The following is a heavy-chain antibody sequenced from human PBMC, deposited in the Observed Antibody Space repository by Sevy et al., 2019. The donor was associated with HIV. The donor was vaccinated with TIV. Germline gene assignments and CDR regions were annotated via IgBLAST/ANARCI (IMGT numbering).Heavy chain of an antibody. V-gene: IGHV3-7*01. CDR3: ARGIAVGMFDY. Sequence: GGSLRLSCAASGFTFSSYWMSWVRQAPGKGLEWVANIKQDGSDKYYVDSVKGGFTISRDNTNNSQYLKMNSLRAEDTAVYYCARGIAVGMFDYWGQGTLVTVSS. D-gene: IGHD6-19*01. CDR1: GFTFSSYW. CDR2: IKQDGSDK. J-gene: IGHJ4*02.